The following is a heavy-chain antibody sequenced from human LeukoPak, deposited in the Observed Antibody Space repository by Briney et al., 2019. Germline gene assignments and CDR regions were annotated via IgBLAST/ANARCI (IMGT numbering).Heavy chain of an antibody. Sequence: PGRSLRLSCAASGFTFDDYAMHWVRQAPGKGLEWVSGISWNSGSIGYADSVKGRFTISRDNSKNTLYLQMNSLRAEDTAVYYCAKSGPTPLHDAFDIWGQGTMVTVSS. CDR1: GFTFDDYA. CDR2: ISWNSGSI. V-gene: IGHV3-9*01. CDR3: AKSGPTPLHDAFDI. J-gene: IGHJ3*02.